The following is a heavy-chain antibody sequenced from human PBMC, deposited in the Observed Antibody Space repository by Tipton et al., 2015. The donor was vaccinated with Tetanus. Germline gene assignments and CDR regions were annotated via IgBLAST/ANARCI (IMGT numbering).Heavy chain of an antibody. Sequence: SLRLSCAASGFTFSSYAMSWVRQAPGKGLEWVSGISGSGGTTNYADSVKGRFTISRDNAKNTLYLQMNSLRVEDTAVYYCVREGGSSGWLAYWGQGTLVTVSS. CDR1: GFTFSSYA. CDR2: ISGSGGTT. V-gene: IGHV3-23*01. D-gene: IGHD6-19*01. CDR3: VREGGSSGWLAY. J-gene: IGHJ4*02.